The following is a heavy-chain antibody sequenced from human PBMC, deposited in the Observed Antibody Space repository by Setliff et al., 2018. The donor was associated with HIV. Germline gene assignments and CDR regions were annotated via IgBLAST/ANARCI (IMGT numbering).Heavy chain of an antibody. CDR2: IYHSGST. Sequence: SETLSLTCTVSGDSINSGDYYWSWIRQPPGKGLEWIGYIYHSGSTYYNPSLNSRVAFSVDTSKNQFSLKLYSVTVADTAFYYCARADSSSWFFATFDIWGQGTMVTVSS. D-gene: IGHD6-13*01. V-gene: IGHV4-30-4*01. CDR3: ARADSSSWFFATFDI. CDR1: GDSINSGDYY. J-gene: IGHJ3*02.